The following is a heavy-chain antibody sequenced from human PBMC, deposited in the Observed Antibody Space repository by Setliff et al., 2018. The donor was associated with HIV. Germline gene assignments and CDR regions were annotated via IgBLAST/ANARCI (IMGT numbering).Heavy chain of an antibody. CDR2: INWNGGST. CDR3: ASIELAAMVPVDY. CDR1: GFTFDDYG. V-gene: IGHV3-20*04. J-gene: IGHJ4*02. Sequence: GGSLRLSCAAPGFTFDDYGMSWVRQAPGKGLEWVSGINWNGGSTGYADSVKGRFTISRDNAKNSLFLQMNSLRAEDTAVYYCASIELAAMVPVDYWGQGTLVTVSS. D-gene: IGHD5-18*01.